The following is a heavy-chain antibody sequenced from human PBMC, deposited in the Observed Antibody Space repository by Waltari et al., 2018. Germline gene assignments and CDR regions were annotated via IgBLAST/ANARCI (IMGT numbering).Heavy chain of an antibody. D-gene: IGHD1-26*01. Sequence: EVQLVESGGGLVQPGGSLRLSCAASGFTFSTYWMHWVRQAPGKGLVGVSHIKSDGSTTNYADSVKGRFTISRDNAKSTLHLQMNSLRAEDTAVYYCARGGAGLNYWGQGTLVTVSS. CDR2: IKSDGSTT. J-gene: IGHJ4*02. CDR1: GFTFSTYW. CDR3: ARGGAGLNY. V-gene: IGHV3-74*01.